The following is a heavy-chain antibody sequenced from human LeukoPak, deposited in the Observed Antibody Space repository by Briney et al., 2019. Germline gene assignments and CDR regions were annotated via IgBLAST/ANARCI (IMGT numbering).Heavy chain of an antibody. CDR2: INHSGST. CDR3: ARGLRGDYEIDY. CDR1: GGSFSGYY. D-gene: IGHD4-17*01. V-gene: IGHV4-34*01. J-gene: IGHJ4*02. Sequence: SETLSLTCAVYGGSFSGYYWSWIRQPPGKGLEWIGEINHSGSTNYNPSLKSRVTISADTSKNQFSLKLSSVTAADTAVYYCARGLRGDYEIDYWGQGTLVTVSS.